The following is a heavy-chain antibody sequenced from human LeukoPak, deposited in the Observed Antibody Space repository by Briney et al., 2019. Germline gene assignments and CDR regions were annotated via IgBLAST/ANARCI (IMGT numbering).Heavy chain of an antibody. D-gene: IGHD6-19*01. CDR1: GFTFSSYS. V-gene: IGHV3-21*01. CDR2: ISSSSSYI. Sequence: APLILSCAASGFTFSSYSMNWVRPAPGKGLEWVSSISSSSSYIYYADPVKGRLTISRDNAKNSLYLQMNSLRAEDTAVYYCARDHHGQQWYFDYWGQGTLVTVSS. CDR3: ARDHHGQQWYFDY. J-gene: IGHJ4*02.